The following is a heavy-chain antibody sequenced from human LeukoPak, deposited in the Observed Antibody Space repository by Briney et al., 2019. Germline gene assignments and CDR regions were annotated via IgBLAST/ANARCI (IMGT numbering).Heavy chain of an antibody. CDR1: GYSISSGYY. Sequence: SETLSLTCTVSGYSISSGYYWGWIRQPPGKGLEWIGSIYHSGSTYYNPSLKSRVTISVDTSKNQFSLKLSSVTAADTAVYYCARDNYNGGNSEADYWGQGTLVTVSS. D-gene: IGHD4-23*01. V-gene: IGHV4-38-2*02. CDR3: ARDNYNGGNSEADY. J-gene: IGHJ4*02. CDR2: IYHSGST.